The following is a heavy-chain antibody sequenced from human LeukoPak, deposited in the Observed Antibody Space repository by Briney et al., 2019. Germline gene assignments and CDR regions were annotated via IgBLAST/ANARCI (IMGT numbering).Heavy chain of an antibody. CDR2: ISYEGSKK. V-gene: IGHV3-30*18. Sequence: QTGGPLRLSCAASGFNFRSYGMHWVRQAPGKGLEWVAVISYEGSKKYYADSEKGRFTISRDNSKNTLYLQMNSLAAEDTALYYCAKEGCGVDCYYYYGMDVWGQGTTVTVSS. CDR3: AKEGCGVDCYYYYGMDV. CDR1: GFNFRSYG. D-gene: IGHD2-21*02. J-gene: IGHJ6*02.